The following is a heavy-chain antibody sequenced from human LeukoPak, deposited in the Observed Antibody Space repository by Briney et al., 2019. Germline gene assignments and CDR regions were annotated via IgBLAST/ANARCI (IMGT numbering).Heavy chain of an antibody. CDR2: ICGIGGIP. D-gene: IGHD2-2*01. J-gene: IGHJ4*02. CDR1: GSTFSSHA. V-gene: IGHV3-23*01. Sequence: PGRSLRPSRAASGSTFSSHAMSWVRQPPGNGREWDSAICGIGGIPDYADPVKRRFTISRDNSTNTLHLQRSSLRAEDTAVYYCAKDLRGVVPAETDYWAQGPLVPVSS. CDR3: AKDLRGVVPAETDY.